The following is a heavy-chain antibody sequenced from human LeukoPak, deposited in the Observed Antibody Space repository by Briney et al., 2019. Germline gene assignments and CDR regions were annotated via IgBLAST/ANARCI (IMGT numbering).Heavy chain of an antibody. V-gene: IGHV4-31*03. D-gene: IGHD1-1*01. Sequence: PSETLSLTCIVSGGSISSTGYYWSWIRQHPGKGLEWIGYIYYSGSTYYNPSLKSRVTISVDTSKNQFSLKLSSVTAADTAVYYCARVGPATGFDYWGQGTLVTVSS. CDR2: IYYSGST. CDR3: ARVGPATGFDY. CDR1: GGSISSTGYY. J-gene: IGHJ4*02.